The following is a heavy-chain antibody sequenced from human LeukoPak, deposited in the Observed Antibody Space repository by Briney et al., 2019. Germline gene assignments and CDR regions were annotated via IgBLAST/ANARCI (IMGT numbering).Heavy chain of an antibody. CDR3: AKDMGRRIFGVAYDAFHI. CDR2: MRNDGSQI. D-gene: IGHD3-3*01. CDR1: GFTFSNYD. Sequence: GGSLRLSCAASGFTFSNYDMHWVRQAPGKGLEWVASMRNDGSQIYHADSVKGRFTISRDNSKNTLYLQMNSLRVEDTAIYYCAKDMGRRIFGVAYDAFHIWGQGTMVTVSS. J-gene: IGHJ3*02. V-gene: IGHV3-30*02.